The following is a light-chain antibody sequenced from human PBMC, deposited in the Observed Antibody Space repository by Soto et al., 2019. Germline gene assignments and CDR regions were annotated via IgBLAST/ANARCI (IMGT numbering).Light chain of an antibody. CDR1: SSDVGGYDF. J-gene: IGLJ2*01. Sequence: QSALTQPASVSGSVGQSITISCTGTSSDVGGYDFVSWYQHHPGKAPKLIIYEVRTRPSGVSDRFSGSRSGTSASLAITGLQAEDEADYYCQSYDSSLSGSVFGGGTKLTVL. CDR2: EVR. CDR3: QSYDSSLSGSV. V-gene: IGLV2-14*01.